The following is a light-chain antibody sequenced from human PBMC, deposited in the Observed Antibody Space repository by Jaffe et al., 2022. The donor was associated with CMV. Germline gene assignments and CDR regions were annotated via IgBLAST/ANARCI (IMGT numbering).Light chain of an antibody. J-gene: IGKJ2*01. CDR3: QQYNSYPGT. CDR1: QSISSW. V-gene: IGKV1-5*03. CDR2: KAS. Sequence: DIQMTQSPSTLSASVGDRVTITCRASQSISSWLAWYQQKPGKAPKLLIYKASSLESGVPSRFSGSGSGTEFTLTISSLQPDDFATYYCQQYNSYPGTFGQGTKLEIK.